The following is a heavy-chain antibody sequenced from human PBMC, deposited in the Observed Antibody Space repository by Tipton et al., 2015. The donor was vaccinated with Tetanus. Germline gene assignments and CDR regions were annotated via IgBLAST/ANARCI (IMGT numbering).Heavy chain of an antibody. CDR3: ARGSRFWFDY. CDR2: ILYTGST. J-gene: IGHJ4*02. Sequence: TLSLTCTVSFDSITTGGYYWTWIRQHPGKGLEWIGYILYTGSTYHNPSLKSRLTISVDTSKNQFFLNLSSVTAADTAVYYCARGSRFWFDYWGQGTLVTVSS. V-gene: IGHV4-31*03. CDR1: FDSITTGGYY.